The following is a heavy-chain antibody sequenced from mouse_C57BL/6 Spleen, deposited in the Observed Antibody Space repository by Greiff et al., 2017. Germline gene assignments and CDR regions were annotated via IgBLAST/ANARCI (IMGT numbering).Heavy chain of an antibody. V-gene: IGHV5-6*01. CDR2: ISSGGSYT. CDR3: ARHDCGREAYAMDY. D-gene: IGHD2-4*01. CDR1: GFTFSSYG. J-gene: IGHJ4*01. Sequence: EVMLVESGGDLVKPGGSLKLSCAASGFTFSSYGMSWVRQTPDKRLEWVATISSGGSYTYSPDSVKGRFTISRDNAKNTLYLQMSSLKTEDTAVDYCARHDCGREAYAMDYWGQGTSVTVSS.